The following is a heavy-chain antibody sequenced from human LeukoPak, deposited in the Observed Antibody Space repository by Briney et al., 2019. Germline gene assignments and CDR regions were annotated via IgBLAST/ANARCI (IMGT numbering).Heavy chain of an antibody. V-gene: IGHV4-39*01. D-gene: IGHD3-9*01. J-gene: IGHJ3*02. CDR1: GGSISSSSYY. CDR2: IYYSGST. Sequence: PSETLSLTCTVSGGSISSSSYYWGWIRQPPGKGLEWIGSIYYSGSTYYNPSLKSRVTIPVDTSKNQFSLKLSSVTAADTAVYYCARHRKYYDILTGYYEGAFDIWGQGTMVTVSS. CDR3: ARHRKYYDILTGYYEGAFDI.